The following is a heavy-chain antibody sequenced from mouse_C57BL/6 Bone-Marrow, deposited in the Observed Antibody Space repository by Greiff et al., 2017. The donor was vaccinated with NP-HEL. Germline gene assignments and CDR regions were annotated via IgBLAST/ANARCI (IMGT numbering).Heavy chain of an antibody. D-gene: IGHD2-4*01. J-gene: IGHJ2*01. CDR1: GYTFTSYW. CDR2: IDPNSGGT. CDR3: ARSDDYDEDYCDY. Sequence: VQVVESGAELARPGASVKMSCKASGYTFTSYWMHWVKQRPGRGLEWIGRIDPNSGGTKYNEKFKSKATLTVDKPSSTAYMQLSSLTSEDSAVYYCARSDDYDEDYCDYWGQGTTLTVSS. V-gene: IGHV1-72*01.